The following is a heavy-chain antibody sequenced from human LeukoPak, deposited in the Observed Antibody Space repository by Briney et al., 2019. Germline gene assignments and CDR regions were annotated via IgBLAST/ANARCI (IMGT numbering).Heavy chain of an antibody. CDR3: AKVNWNYVAYYYYGMDV. D-gene: IGHD1-7*01. V-gene: IGHV3-23*01. Sequence: WGSLRLSCAASGFTFSSYALSWVRQAPGKGLEWVSAISGSSGSTYYADSVKGRFTISRDNSKNTLSLQMTSLRAEDTAVYFCAKVNWNYVAYYYYGMDVWGQGTTVTVSS. CDR1: GFTFSSYA. J-gene: IGHJ6*02. CDR2: ISGSSGST.